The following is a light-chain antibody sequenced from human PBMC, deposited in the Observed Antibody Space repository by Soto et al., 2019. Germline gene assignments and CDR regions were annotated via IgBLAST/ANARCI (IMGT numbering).Light chain of an antibody. CDR3: QQRSNRLPIT. V-gene: IGKV3-11*01. CDR1: QSVGSY. J-gene: IGKJ5*01. Sequence: ETVLTQAPLTLSLSPGERATLSCRASQSVGSYLAWYQQKPGQAPRLLIYDASSRAPGVPARFSGSGSGTDFTLTISSLEPEDFAVYYCQQRSNRLPITFGQGTRLEIK. CDR2: DAS.